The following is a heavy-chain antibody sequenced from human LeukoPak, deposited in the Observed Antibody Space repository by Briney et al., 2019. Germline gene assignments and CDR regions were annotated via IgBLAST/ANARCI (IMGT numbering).Heavy chain of an antibody. CDR1: GGSISSYY. V-gene: IGHV4-39*01. J-gene: IGHJ4*02. D-gene: IGHD3/OR15-3a*01. Sequence: SETLSLTCTVSGGSISSYYWSWIRQPPGKGLEWIGSIYYSGNTYYNASLKSQVSISIDTSKNQFPLRLTSVTAADTAVYYCARQTGSGLFILPGGQGTLVTVSS. CDR2: IYYSGNT. CDR3: ARQTGSGLFILP.